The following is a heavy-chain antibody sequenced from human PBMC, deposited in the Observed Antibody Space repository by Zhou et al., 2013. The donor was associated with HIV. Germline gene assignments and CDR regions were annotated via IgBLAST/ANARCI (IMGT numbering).Heavy chain of an antibody. J-gene: IGHJ3*02. CDR1: GGTFSIYI. D-gene: IGHD2-2*01. Sequence: QVQLVQSGAEVKKPGSSVKVSCKASGGTFSIYIINWVRQAPGQGLEWMGGIIPMFGAANYAQTFQGRVTISADESTNTAYLELSSPRSDDTAVYYCARGRCNTTTCVGDAFDIWGQGTMVTVSS. CDR3: ARGRCNTTTCVGDAFDI. CDR2: IIPMFGAA. V-gene: IGHV1-69*12.